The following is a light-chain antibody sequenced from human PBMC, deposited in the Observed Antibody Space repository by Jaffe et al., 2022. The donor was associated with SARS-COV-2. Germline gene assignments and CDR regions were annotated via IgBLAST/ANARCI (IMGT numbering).Light chain of an antibody. V-gene: IGKV3-15*01. CDR2: DAS. CDR3: QHYDNWSGT. CDR1: QSISNN. J-gene: IGKJ1*01. Sequence: EIVLTQSPATLSVSPGDRATLSCRASQSISNNLAWYQQRPGQPPRLLIYDASTRATGFPARFGGSGSGTEFTLTISSLQSEDFAVYYCQHYDNWSGTFGQGTKLEIK.